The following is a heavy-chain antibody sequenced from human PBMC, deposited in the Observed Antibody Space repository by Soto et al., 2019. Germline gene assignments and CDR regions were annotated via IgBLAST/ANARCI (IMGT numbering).Heavy chain of an antibody. D-gene: IGHD2-21*01. CDR1: GFTFSSYS. Sequence: EVQLVESGGGLVQPGGSLRLSWAASGFTFSSYSMNWVRQAPGKGLEWVSYISLSSSTIYYADSVKGRFTIFRDNAKNSLYLQMNSLRDEDTAVYYCARGLPYSGYFDLWGRGTLVTVSS. J-gene: IGHJ2*01. CDR3: ARGLPYSGYFDL. V-gene: IGHV3-48*02. CDR2: ISLSSSTI.